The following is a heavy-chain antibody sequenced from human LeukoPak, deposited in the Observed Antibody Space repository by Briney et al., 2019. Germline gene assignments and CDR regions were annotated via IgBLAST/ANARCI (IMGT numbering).Heavy chain of an antibody. J-gene: IGHJ4*02. V-gene: IGHV4-61*02. CDR3: ARAANYYDSSGYSES. Sequence: SETLSLTCTASGGSISSGSYYWSWIRQPAGKGLEWIGRIYTSGSTNYNPSLKSRVTISVDTSKNQFSLKLSSVTAADTAVYYCARAANYYDSSGYSESWGQGTLVTVSS. CDR1: GGSISSGSYY. CDR2: IYTSGST. D-gene: IGHD3-22*01.